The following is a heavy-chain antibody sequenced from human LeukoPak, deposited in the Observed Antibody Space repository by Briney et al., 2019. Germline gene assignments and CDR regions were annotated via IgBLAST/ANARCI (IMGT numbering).Heavy chain of an antibody. CDR1: GYILTDHH. V-gene: IGHV1-2*02. J-gene: IGHJ4*02. D-gene: IGHD5-24*01. CDR2: IRPNSDGI. Sequence: GASVKVSCKASGYILTDHHLIWVRQAPRQGLEWMGWIRPNSDGIRYAQEFQGRVTMTRDTSISTAYMELTSLTSDDTAIYYCARDPVDGYSHYDFWGQGTLVTVSS. CDR3: ARDPVDGYSHYDF.